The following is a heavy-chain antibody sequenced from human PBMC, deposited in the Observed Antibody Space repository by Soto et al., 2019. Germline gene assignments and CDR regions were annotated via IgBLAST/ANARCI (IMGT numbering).Heavy chain of an antibody. CDR2: IFSSGST. CDR3: ARVGYCSSTPCWPIGYFEY. CDR1: GDSISSFY. D-gene: IGHD2-2*01. V-gene: IGHV4-59*01. Sequence: QVQLQESGPGLVKPSETLSLTCTVSGDSISSFYWTWIRQPPGKGLEWVGYIFSSGSTNYNPSLRSRVTISVHTSGNPFSLKLTSVTAADTAVYYCARVGYCSSTPCWPIGYFEYWGQGTLVTVSS. J-gene: IGHJ4*02.